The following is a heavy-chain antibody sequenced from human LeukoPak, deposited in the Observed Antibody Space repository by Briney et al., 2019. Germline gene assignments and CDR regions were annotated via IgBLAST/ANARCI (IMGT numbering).Heavy chain of an antibody. CDR1: GYIFTSFY. CDR3: ARVYYDSSGYHWGFGY. J-gene: IGHJ4*02. V-gene: IGHV1-46*01. D-gene: IGHD3-22*01. Sequence: ASVKASCKASGYIFTSFYMQWVRQAPGQGLEWMGIIHPSGGSTSYAQKFQGRVTMTRDTSTSTVYMELSSLRSEDTAVYYCARVYYDSSGYHWGFGYWGQGTLVTVSS. CDR2: IHPSGGST.